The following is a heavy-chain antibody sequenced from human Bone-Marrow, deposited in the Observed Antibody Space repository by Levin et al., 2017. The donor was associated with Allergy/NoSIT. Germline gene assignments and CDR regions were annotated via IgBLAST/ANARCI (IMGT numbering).Heavy chain of an antibody. CDR2: IKQDGSEK. CDR1: GFTFSTYW. CDR3: ARSNMGVARSLWS. Sequence: PSETLSLTCAGSGFTFSTYWMTWVRQAPGKGLEWVANIKQDGSEKYYVDSVKGRFTISRDNAKNSLYLQMNSLRAEDTAVYYCARSNMGVARSLWSLGQGTLVTVSS. V-gene: IGHV3-7*01. J-gene: IGHJ5*02. D-gene: IGHD3-3*01.